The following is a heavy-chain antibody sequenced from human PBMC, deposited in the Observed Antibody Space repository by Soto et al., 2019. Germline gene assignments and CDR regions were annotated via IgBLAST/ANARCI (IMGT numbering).Heavy chain of an antibody. J-gene: IGHJ4*02. Sequence: ASVKVSCKASGGTFSSYAISWVRQAPGQGLEWMGGIIPIFGTANYAQKFQGRVTIIADESTSTAYMELSSLRSEDTAVYYCAIDLASSSWTEIDYWGQGTLVTVSS. CDR3: AIDLASSSWTEIDY. D-gene: IGHD6-13*01. CDR1: GGTFSSYA. V-gene: IGHV1-69*13. CDR2: IIPIFGTA.